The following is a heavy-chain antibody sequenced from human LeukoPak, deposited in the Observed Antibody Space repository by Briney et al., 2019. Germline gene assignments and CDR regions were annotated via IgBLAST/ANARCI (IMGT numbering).Heavy chain of an antibody. J-gene: IGHJ6*03. CDR2: INPSGDST. CDR1: GYSFTSYY. D-gene: IGHD6-19*01. V-gene: IGHV1-46*01. CDR3: ARAGSGYSSGWYVLQNYYYYMDV. Sequence: ASVKVSCKASGYSFTSYYMHWVRQAPGQGLEWMGIINPSGDSTSYAQRFQGRVTMTRDTSISTAYMELSRLKSDDTAVYYCARAGSGYSSGWYVLQNYYYYMDVWGKGTTVTVSS.